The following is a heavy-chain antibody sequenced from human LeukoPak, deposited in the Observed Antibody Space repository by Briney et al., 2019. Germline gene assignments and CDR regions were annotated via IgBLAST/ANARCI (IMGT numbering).Heavy chain of an antibody. CDR1: GGSISSYY. J-gene: IGHJ4*02. D-gene: IGHD6-19*01. CDR2: IHYSGST. Sequence: PSEALSLTCTVSGGSISSYYWGWIRQPPGKGLEWIAYIHYSGSTKYNPSLKSRVTISVDTSKNQFSLKLSSVTAADTAVYYCARWYSSGWAFDYWGQGTLVTVSS. V-gene: IGHV4-59*08. CDR3: ARWYSSGWAFDY.